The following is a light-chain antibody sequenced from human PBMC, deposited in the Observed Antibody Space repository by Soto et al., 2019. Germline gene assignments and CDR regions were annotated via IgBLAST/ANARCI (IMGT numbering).Light chain of an antibody. Sequence: QSVLTQPPSASGTPGLRVTFSCSGSSSNIGSNPVSWYQQLPGTAPKLLIYDNERTSGVPDRFSGSKSGTSASLAISGLHSEDEADFYCAAWDAGLNGVVFGGGTKLTVL. CDR3: AAWDAGLNGVV. CDR1: SSNIGSNP. V-gene: IGLV1-44*01. CDR2: DN. J-gene: IGLJ2*01.